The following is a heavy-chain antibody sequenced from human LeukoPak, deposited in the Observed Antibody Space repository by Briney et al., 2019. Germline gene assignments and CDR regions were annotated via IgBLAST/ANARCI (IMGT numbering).Heavy chain of an antibody. Sequence: GGSLRLSCAASGFTFSSYAMHWVRQAPGKGLEWVAVISYDGSNKYYADSVKGRFTISRDNSKNTLYLQMNSLRAEDTAVYYCARGGAGRNWNYAYYYYMDVWGKGTTVTVSS. V-gene: IGHV3-30*04. CDR2: ISYDGSNK. CDR3: ARGGAGRNWNYAYYYYMDV. J-gene: IGHJ6*03. D-gene: IGHD1-7*01. CDR1: GFTFSSYA.